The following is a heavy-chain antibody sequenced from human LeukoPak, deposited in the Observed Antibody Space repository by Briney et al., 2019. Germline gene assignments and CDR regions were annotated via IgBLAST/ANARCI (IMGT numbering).Heavy chain of an antibody. CDR2: MNLNSGNT. CDR1: GYTVTSYD. CDR3: ARGTSHDSSGYYYYYYMDV. J-gene: IGHJ6*03. V-gene: IGHV1-8*03. D-gene: IGHD3-22*01. Sequence: ASVRVSCKASGYTVTSYDINWVRQATGQGLEWMGWMNLNSGNTGYAQKFQGRVTITRNTSISTAYMELSSLRSEDTAVYYCARGTSHDSSGYYYYYYMDVWGKGTTVTVSS.